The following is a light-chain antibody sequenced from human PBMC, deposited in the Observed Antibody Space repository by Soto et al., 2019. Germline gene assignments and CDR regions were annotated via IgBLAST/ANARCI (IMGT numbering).Light chain of an antibody. CDR3: SSYLRGSRM. V-gene: IGLV2-23*01. CDR2: EAY. CDR1: SSDVGMYNL. Sequence: QSALTQPASVSGSPGQSITISCTGPSSDVGMYNLVSWYQHHPGKAPKLIIYEAYKRASGVSNRFSGSKSGNTASLTVSGLQAEDEADYYCSSYLRGSRMFGGGTKLTVL. J-gene: IGLJ3*02.